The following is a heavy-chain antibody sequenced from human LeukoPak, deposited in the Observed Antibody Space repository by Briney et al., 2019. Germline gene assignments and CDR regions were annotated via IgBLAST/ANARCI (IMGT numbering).Heavy chain of an antibody. CDR2: ISSSSGTI. Sequence: GGSLRLSCAASGFTFSSYSMNWVRQAPGKGLEWVSYISSSSGTIYYADSVKGRFTISRDNAKNSLSLQMKSLRAEDTAVYYCAREGHCSTTSCALDAIEIWGQGTLVAVSS. D-gene: IGHD2-2*01. V-gene: IGHV3-48*01. CDR1: GFTFSSYS. CDR3: AREGHCSTTSCALDAIEI. J-gene: IGHJ3*02.